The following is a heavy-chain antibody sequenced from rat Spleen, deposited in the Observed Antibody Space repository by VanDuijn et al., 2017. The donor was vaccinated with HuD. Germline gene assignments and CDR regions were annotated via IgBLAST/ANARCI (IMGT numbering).Heavy chain of an antibody. V-gene: IGHV5-22*01. CDR3: TRSEMTTISPGEY. D-gene: IGHD1-10*01. J-gene: IGHJ2*01. CDR2: ISYEGSST. Sequence: EVQLVESGGGLVQPGRSLKVSCAASGFTFSDYYMAWVRQAPKKGLEWVASISYEGSSTHYGDSVKGRFTISRDNAKNTLYLQMNSLRSEDTATYYCTRSEMTTISPGEYWGQGVMVTVSS. CDR1: GFTFSDYY.